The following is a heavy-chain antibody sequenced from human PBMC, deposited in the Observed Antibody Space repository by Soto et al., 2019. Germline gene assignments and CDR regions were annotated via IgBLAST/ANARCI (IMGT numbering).Heavy chain of an antibody. Sequence: PWRLLRLPCAAAGLNFSSYGRHRVSKTQGKGLEWVAVISYDGSNKYYADSVKGRFTISRDNSKNTLYLQMNSLRAEDTAVYYCARDRGYYYDSSGYLGPDDYWGQGTLVTVSS. CDR3: ARDRGYYYDSSGYLGPDDY. CDR2: ISYDGSNK. D-gene: IGHD3-22*01. J-gene: IGHJ4*02. CDR1: GLNFSSYG. V-gene: IGHV3-30*19.